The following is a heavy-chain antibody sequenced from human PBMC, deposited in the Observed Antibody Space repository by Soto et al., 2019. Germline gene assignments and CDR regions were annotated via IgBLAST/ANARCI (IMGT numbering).Heavy chain of an antibody. J-gene: IGHJ2*01. Sequence: GASVKVSCKASGGTFSSYAISWVRQAPGQGLEWMGGIIPIFGTANYAQKFQGRVTITADESTSTAYMELSSLRSEDTAVYYCARVGYYYDSSGYPIYWYFDLWGRGTLVTVSS. CDR2: IIPIFGTA. CDR1: GGTFSSYA. V-gene: IGHV1-69*13. D-gene: IGHD3-22*01. CDR3: ARVGYYYDSSGYPIYWYFDL.